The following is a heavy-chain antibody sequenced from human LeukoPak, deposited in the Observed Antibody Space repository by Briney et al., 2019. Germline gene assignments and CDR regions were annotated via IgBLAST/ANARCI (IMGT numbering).Heavy chain of an antibody. CDR1: GGSISSSTYY. V-gene: IGHV4-39*07. CDR2: IFYGGRT. CDR3: ARARARLAARRYYFDY. D-gene: IGHD6-6*01. Sequence: SETLSLTCTVSGGSISSSTYYWGWIRKPPGKGLEWLGSIFYGGRTYSNPSVKSRVTMSVDTSKNQFSLRLSSVNAADTAVYYCARARARLAARRYYFDYWGQGTMVTVSS. J-gene: IGHJ4*03.